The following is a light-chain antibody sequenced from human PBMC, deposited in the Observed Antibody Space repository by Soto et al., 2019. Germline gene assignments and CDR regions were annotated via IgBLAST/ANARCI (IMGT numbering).Light chain of an antibody. J-gene: IGKJ1*01. CDR3: QQRSNWPSWT. CDR1: QSVSSY. V-gene: IGKV3-11*01. CDR2: DAS. Sequence: EIVLTQSPATLSLSPGERATISCRASQSVSSYLAWYQQKPGKAPRLLIYDASNRATGIPARFSGSWSGTDFTLTISSLEPEDFAVYYCQQRSNWPSWTFGQGTKVDIK.